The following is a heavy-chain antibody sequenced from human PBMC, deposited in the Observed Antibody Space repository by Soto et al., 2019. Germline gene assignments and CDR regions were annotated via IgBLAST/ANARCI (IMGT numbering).Heavy chain of an antibody. J-gene: IGHJ6*03. CDR1: GGSISSYY. CDR3: ARRYSRRGLYYYYMDV. D-gene: IGHD3-9*01. CDR2: IYYSGST. Sequence: SETLSLTCTVSGGSISSYYWSWIRQPPGKGLEWIGYIYYSGSTNYNPSLKRRVTISVDTSKNQFSLRLSSVTAADTAVYYCARRYSRRGLYYYYMDVWGKGTTVTVSS. V-gene: IGHV4-59*01.